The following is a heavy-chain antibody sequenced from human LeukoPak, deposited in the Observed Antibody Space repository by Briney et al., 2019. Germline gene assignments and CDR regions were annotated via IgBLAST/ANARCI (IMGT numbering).Heavy chain of an antibody. Sequence: SETLSLTCAVYGGSFSGFYWTWIRQPPGKGLEWIGEINHSGSTNYNPSLKSRVTISVDTSKNQFSLKLSSVTAADTAVYYCARHQGVVDLWGRGSLVTVSS. CDR1: GGSFSGFY. CDR3: ARHQGVVDL. D-gene: IGHD3-3*01. V-gene: IGHV4-34*01. J-gene: IGHJ2*01. CDR2: INHSGST.